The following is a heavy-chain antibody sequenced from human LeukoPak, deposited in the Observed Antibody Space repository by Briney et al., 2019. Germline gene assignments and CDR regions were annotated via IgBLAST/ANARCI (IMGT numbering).Heavy chain of an antibody. CDR1: GGSFSGYY. CDR2: INHSGST. CDR3: ARGLKQRARHYYYGMDV. V-gene: IGHV4-34*01. J-gene: IGHJ6*02. D-gene: IGHD6-25*01. Sequence: SETLSLTCAVYGGSFSGYYWSWIRQPPGKGLEWIGEINHSGSTNYNPSLKSRVTISVDTSKNQFSLKLSSVTAADTAVYYCARGLKQRARHYYYGMDVWGQGTTVTVSS.